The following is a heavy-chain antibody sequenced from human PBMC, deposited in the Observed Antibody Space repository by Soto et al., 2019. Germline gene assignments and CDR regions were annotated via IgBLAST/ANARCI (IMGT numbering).Heavy chain of an antibody. CDR2: ISLIFDTA. CDR3: ARASLAVPAAILD. Sequence: QVQLVQSGAELKKPGSSVKISCKTSGGSFSTDAINWVRRAPGQGLEWTGAISLIFDTAIYAQKFQGRVTITADERTSTVYMELSSLRSDDTGVYYCARASLAVPAAILDWGHGTLVTVSS. D-gene: IGHD2-2*01. J-gene: IGHJ4*01. V-gene: IGHV1-69*01. CDR1: GGSFSTDA.